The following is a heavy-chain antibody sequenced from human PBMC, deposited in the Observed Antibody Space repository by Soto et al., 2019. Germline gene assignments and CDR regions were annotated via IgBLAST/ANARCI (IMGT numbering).Heavy chain of an antibody. CDR2: TYYRSKWYN. CDR1: GDSVSSNSAA. D-gene: IGHD3-22*01. J-gene: IGHJ4*02. V-gene: IGHV6-1*01. Sequence: SQTLSLTCVISGDSVSSNSAAWNWIRQSPSRGLEWLGRTYYRSKWYNDYAVSVKSRITINPDTSKNQFSLQLNSVTPEDTAVYYCARGRIKYYYDSSGYYQSTALFDYWGQGTLVTVSS. CDR3: ARGRIKYYYDSSGYYQSTALFDY.